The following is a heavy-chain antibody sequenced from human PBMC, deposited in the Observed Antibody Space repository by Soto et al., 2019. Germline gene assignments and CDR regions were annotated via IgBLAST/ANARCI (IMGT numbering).Heavy chain of an antibody. D-gene: IGHD3-10*01. CDR2: MHYTGFS. J-gene: IGHJ4*02. CDR1: GDRVTRQE. Sequence: SESMELGCALWGDRVTRQEVAWIRQSPEKGLEWIGYMHYTGFSHYNSSLKSRLTISVDRSKNQFTLQLTSVTVADTAVYYCATSYGNAWHTYRGQGTQVTVSS. CDR3: ATSYGNAWHTY. V-gene: IGHV4-59*02.